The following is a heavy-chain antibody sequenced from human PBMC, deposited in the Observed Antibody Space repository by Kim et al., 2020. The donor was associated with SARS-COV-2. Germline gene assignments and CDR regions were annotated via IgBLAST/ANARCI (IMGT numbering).Heavy chain of an antibody. Sequence: SETLSLTCTVSGGSISSYYWSWIRQPPGKGLEWIGYIYYSGSTNYNPSLKSRVTISVDTSKNQFSLKLSSVTAADTAVYYCARLIDYGDYEVGANWFDPWGQGTLVTVSS. CDR3: ARLIDYGDYEVGANWFDP. D-gene: IGHD4-17*01. CDR1: GGSISSYY. J-gene: IGHJ5*02. V-gene: IGHV4-59*08. CDR2: IYYSGST.